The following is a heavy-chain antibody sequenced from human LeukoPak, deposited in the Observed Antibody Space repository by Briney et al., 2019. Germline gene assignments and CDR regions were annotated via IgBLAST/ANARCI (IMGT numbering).Heavy chain of an antibody. V-gene: IGHV3-15*07. CDR1: GFPFSDAW. D-gene: IGHD3-10*01. CDR2: IKSKTNGGTT. J-gene: IGHJ4*02. CDR3: VRELSGSFDY. Sequence: GGSLSLSCAVPGFPFSDAWMNWVRQVPGGGLEWVGLIKSKTNGGTTDYTTPVKGRFTISRDDSKNTLYLQMNSLKIEDTAVYYCVRELSGSFDYWGQGTLVTVSS.